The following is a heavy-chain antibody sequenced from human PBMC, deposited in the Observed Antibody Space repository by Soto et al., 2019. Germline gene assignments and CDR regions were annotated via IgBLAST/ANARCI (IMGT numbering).Heavy chain of an antibody. CDR1: GFTFDDHG. CDR2: ITWNGATT. V-gene: IGHV3-20*04. D-gene: IGHD6-19*01. Sequence: EVQLVESGGGVVRPGGSLRLSCAASGFTFDDHGMTWVRQAPGKGLEWVSGITWNGATTGYADSVKGRFTISRDNAKNSLYLQMNSLRVEDTALSYCARDGGVVVAVDAFDVWGQGTMVTVSS. CDR3: ARDGGVVVAVDAFDV. J-gene: IGHJ3*01.